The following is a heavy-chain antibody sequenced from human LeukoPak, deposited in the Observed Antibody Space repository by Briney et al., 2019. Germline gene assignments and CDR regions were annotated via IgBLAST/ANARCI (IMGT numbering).Heavy chain of an antibody. J-gene: IGHJ4*02. CDR3: ARGGLVGWLLLPHY. CDR2: INHSGST. Sequence: PSETLSLTCTVNGASLRGYYGIWIRQFPGKGLDWIGEINHSGSTNYNPSLKSRVTMSIDTSKNQFSLKLTSVTAADTAVYYCARGGLVGWLLLPHYWGQGSLVTVSS. CDR1: GASLRGYY. D-gene: IGHD6-19*01. V-gene: IGHV4-34*01.